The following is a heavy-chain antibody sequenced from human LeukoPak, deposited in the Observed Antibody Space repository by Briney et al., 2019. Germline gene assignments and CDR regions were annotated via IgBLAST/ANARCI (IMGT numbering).Heavy chain of an antibody. J-gene: IGHJ5*02. V-gene: IGHV4-34*01. CDR1: GGSFSGYY. CDR2: INHSGST. Sequence: PSETLSLTCAVYGGSFSGYYWSWIRQPPGKGLEWIGEINHSGSTNYNPSLKSRVTISVDTSKNQFSLKLSSVTAADTAVYYCARGGGVASRRNYDFWCGVRSGNWFDPWGQGTLVTVSS. CDR3: ARGGGVASRRNYDFWCGVRSGNWFDP. D-gene: IGHD3-3*01.